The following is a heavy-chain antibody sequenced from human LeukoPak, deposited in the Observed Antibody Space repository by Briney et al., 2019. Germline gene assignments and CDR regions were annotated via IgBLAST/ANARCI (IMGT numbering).Heavy chain of an antibody. CDR1: GGSISSNY. CDR3: ARDPNSAL. CDR2: ISYTGST. Sequence: SETLSLTCTVPGGSISSNYWSWIRQPPGKGLEWIGYISYTGSTNYNPSLKSRVTISLDTSKNQFSLRLSSVTAADAAVYYCARDPNSALWGQGTLVTVSS. V-gene: IGHV4-59*12. D-gene: IGHD4-23*01. J-gene: IGHJ4*02.